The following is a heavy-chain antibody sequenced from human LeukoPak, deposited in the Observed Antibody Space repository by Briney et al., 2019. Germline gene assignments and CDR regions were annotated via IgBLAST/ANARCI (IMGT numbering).Heavy chain of an antibody. CDR1: GGSISSGSYY. V-gene: IGHV4-61*02. D-gene: IGHD3-16*01. Sequence: MPSQTLSLTCTVSGGSISSGSYYWSWIRQPAGKGLEWIGRIYTSGSTNYNPSLKSRVTISVDTSKNQFSLKLSSVTAADTAVYYCARAGTWGGGYGNEYYFDYWGQGTLVTVSS. J-gene: IGHJ4*02. CDR2: IYTSGST. CDR3: ARAGTWGGGYGNEYYFDY.